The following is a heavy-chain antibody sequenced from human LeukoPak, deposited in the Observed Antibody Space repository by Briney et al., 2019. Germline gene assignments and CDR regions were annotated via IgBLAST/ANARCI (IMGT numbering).Heavy chain of an antibody. J-gene: IGHJ4*02. CDR1: GFTFSSYG. D-gene: IGHD3-3*01. CDR3: AKPVRDYDFWSGYPTDY. Sequence: PGGSLRLSCAASGFTFSSYGMHWVRQAPGKGLEWVAFIRYDGSNKYYADSVKGRFTISRDNSKNTLYLQMNSLRAEDTAVYYCAKPVRDYDFWSGYPTDYWGQGTLVTVSS. V-gene: IGHV3-30*02. CDR2: IRYDGSNK.